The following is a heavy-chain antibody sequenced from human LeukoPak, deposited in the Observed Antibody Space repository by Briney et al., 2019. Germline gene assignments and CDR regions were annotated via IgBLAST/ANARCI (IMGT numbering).Heavy chain of an antibody. V-gene: IGHV3-30*02. CDR1: GFTFSDFG. D-gene: IGHD5-18*01. J-gene: IGHJ6*03. Sequence: GGSLRLSCATSGFTFSDFGMHWVRQAPGKGLEWVAFIRYDGTKKYYADSVQGRFTMSRDYSKNTLYLQMNNLRAEDTAVYYCAKAALVYYYYMDVWGKGTTVTVSS. CDR3: AKAALVYYYYMDV. CDR2: IRYDGTKK.